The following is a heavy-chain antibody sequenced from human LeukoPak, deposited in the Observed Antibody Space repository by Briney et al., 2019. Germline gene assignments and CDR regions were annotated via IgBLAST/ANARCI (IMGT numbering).Heavy chain of an antibody. V-gene: IGHV4-4*07. Sequence: SETLSLTCTVSGGSISDYYWSWIRQPAGKGLEWIGRISVTDSTNNNPSLTSRVTMAVATSKNHSSLHLRSLSAADTAVYYCAILRRDSSGWYADDSWGQGTLVTVSS. CDR2: ISVTDST. CDR1: GGSISDYY. J-gene: IGHJ4*02. D-gene: IGHD6-19*01. CDR3: AILRRDSSGWYADDS.